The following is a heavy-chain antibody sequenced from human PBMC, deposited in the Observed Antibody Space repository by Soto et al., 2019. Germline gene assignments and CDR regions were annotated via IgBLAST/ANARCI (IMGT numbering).Heavy chain of an antibody. J-gene: IGHJ5*02. CDR2: IYHSGST. D-gene: IGHD1-26*01. CDR3: ARGVGATILYNWFDP. Sequence: QVQLQESGPGLVKPSGTLSLTCAVSGGSISSSNWWSWVRQPPGKGLEWIGEIYHSGSTNYNPSLKSRVTISGDKSKNQFSLKLSSVTAADTAVYYCARGVGATILYNWFDPWGQGTLVTVSS. CDR1: GGSISSSNW. V-gene: IGHV4-4*02.